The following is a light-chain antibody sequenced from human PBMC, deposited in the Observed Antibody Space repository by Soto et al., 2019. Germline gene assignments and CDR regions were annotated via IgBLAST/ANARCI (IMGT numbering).Light chain of an antibody. CDR3: QQYNNWPTLT. CDR1: QSVSSN. CDR2: GAS. V-gene: IGKV3-15*01. Sequence: EIVMTQSPATLSVSPGERATLSCRASQSVSSNLAWYQQKPAQAPRLLIYGASTRANGIPARCSGSGSWTELTLTISSLQSEDFAVYDCQQYNNWPTLTFGGGTKVDIK. J-gene: IGKJ4*01.